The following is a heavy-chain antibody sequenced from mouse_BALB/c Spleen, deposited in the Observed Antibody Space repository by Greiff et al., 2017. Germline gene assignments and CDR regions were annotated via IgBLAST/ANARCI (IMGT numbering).Heavy chain of an antibody. CDR2: ISSGGSYT. CDR3: TRDEGYDGS. V-gene: IGHV5-6-4*01. D-gene: IGHD2-14*01. CDR1: GFTFSSYT. Sequence: VQLVESGGGLVKPGGSLKLSCAASGFTFSSYTMSWVRQTPEKRLEWVATISSGGSYTYYPDSVKGRFTISRDNAKNTLYLQMSSLKAEDTAMYYCTRDEGYDGSGGQGTLVTVSA. J-gene: IGHJ3*02.